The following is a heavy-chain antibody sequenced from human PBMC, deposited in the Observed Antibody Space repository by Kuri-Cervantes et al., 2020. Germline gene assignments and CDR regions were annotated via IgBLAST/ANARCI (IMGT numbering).Heavy chain of an antibody. CDR3: AKEYCSSTSCYLSYYYYYGMDV. J-gene: IGHJ6*02. Sequence: GSLRLSCAASGFTFSSYAMHWVRQAPGKGLEYVSAISSNGGSTYYANSVKGRFTISRDNSKNTLYLQMNSLRAEDTAAYYCAKEYCSSTSCYLSYYYYYGMDVWGQGTTVTVSS. V-gene: IGHV3-64*01. CDR1: GFTFSSYA. D-gene: IGHD2-2*01. CDR2: ISSNGGST.